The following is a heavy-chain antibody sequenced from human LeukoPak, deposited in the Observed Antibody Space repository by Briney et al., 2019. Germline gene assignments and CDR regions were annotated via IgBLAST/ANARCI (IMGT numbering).Heavy chain of an antibody. V-gene: IGHV1-18*01. CDR1: GYTFTSYG. J-gene: IGHJ4*02. CDR2: ISAYNGNT. CDR3: AREESPYYFGSGSQFPD. Sequence: GASVKVSCKASGYTFTSYGISWVRQAPGQGLEWMGWISAYNGNTNYAQKFQGRVTMTTDTSTNTAYMEPRSLRSDDTAVYYCAREESPYYFGSGSQFPDWGQGTLVTVSS. D-gene: IGHD3-10*01.